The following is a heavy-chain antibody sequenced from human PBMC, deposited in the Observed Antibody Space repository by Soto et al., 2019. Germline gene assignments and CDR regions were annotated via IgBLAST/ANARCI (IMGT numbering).Heavy chain of an antibody. V-gene: IGHV2-26*01. Sequence: QVTLKESGPVLVKPTETLTLTCTVSGFSLSNARMGVSWIRQPPGKALEWLAHIFSHDEKAYSTSLKTRLTIPKDPSKSQVVLTMTNIDPVDTGTYLRSRSAAPPAYGMDVWGQGTTVTVSS. D-gene: IGHD6-6*01. CDR2: IFSHDEK. CDR3: SRSAAPPAYGMDV. J-gene: IGHJ6*02. CDR1: GFSLSNARMG.